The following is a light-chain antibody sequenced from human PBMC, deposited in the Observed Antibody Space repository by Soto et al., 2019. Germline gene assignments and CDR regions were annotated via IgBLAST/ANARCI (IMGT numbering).Light chain of an antibody. CDR2: GTS. Sequence: EIVMTQSPASLSVSPGESFTLSCRASQSVASNLAWYQQKPGQAPRLLIYGTSTRATGVPARFSGSGSGTDFTLTISSLQAADFAVYHCQHYNNWPITFGQGTRLETK. J-gene: IGKJ5*01. V-gene: IGKV3-15*01. CDR3: QHYNNWPIT. CDR1: QSVASN.